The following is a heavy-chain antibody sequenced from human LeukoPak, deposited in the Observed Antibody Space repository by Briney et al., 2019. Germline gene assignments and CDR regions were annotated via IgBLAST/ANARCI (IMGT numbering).Heavy chain of an antibody. CDR3: ARPQGGGWYPLYYGMDV. Sequence: ASVKVSCKASGGTFSSYAISWVRQAPGQGLEWMGRIIPILGIANYAQKFQGRVTITADKSTSTAYMELSSLRSEDTAVYYCARPQGGGWYPLYYGMDVWGQGTTVIVSS. CDR2: IIPILGIA. CDR1: GGTFSSYA. V-gene: IGHV1-69*04. D-gene: IGHD6-19*01. J-gene: IGHJ6*02.